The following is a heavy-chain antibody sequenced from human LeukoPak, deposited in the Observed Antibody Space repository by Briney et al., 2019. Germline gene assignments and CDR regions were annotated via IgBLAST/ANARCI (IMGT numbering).Heavy chain of an antibody. CDR3: ARAKIEYDFWSGPRPFDY. J-gene: IGHJ4*02. CDR1: GGSFSGYY. CDR2: INHSGST. V-gene: IGHV4-34*01. Sequence: SETLSLTCAVYGGSFSGYYWSWIRQPPGKGLEWIGEINHSGSTNYNPSLKSRVTISVDTSKNQFSLKLSSVTAADTAVYYCARAKIEYDFWSGPRPFDYWGQGTLVTVSS. D-gene: IGHD3-3*01.